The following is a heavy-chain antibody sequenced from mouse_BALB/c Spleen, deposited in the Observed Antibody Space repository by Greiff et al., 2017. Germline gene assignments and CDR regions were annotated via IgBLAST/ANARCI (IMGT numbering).Heavy chain of an antibody. V-gene: IGHV7-3*02. J-gene: IGHJ3*01. CDR3: ARAQEIITTAKLPFAY. CDR2: IRNKANGYTT. D-gene: IGHD1-2*01. CDR1: GFTFTDYY. Sequence: EVMLVESGGGLVQPGGSLRLSCATSGFTFTDYYMSWVRQPPGKALEWLGFIRNKANGYTTEYSASVKGRFTISSDNSQSILYLQMNTLRAEDSATYYCARAQEIITTAKLPFAYWGQGTLVTVSA.